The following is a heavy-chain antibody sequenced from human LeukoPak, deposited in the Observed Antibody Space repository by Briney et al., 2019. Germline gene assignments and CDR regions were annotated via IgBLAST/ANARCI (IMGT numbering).Heavy chain of an antibody. V-gene: IGHV4-59*08. J-gene: IGHJ4*02. D-gene: IGHD1-26*01. CDR3: ARQNVKVGAPPFDL. Sequence: SETLSLTCTVSGGSISSYSWSWVRQPPGKGLEWIGYIYFSGNTNYNPSLKSRVTISVDTSKNQFSLKLSSVTAADTAVYYCARQNVKVGAPPFDLWGQGTLVTVSS. CDR2: IYFSGNT. CDR1: GGSISSYS.